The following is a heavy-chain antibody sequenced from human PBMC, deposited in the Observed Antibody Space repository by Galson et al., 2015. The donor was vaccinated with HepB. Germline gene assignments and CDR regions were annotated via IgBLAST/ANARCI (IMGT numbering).Heavy chain of an antibody. D-gene: IGHD2-21*02. J-gene: IGHJ4*02. V-gene: IGHV1-3*01. Sequence: SVKVSCKAAGYTFTKYVLHWVRQAPGQRLEWMGRINVGRGDTRYSERFQDRVTITRDTSASTVDMELRSLRSEDTAVYYCARLSSYCRRYDCYNPRGHFDFGGLGTLVTVSS. CDR3: ARLSSYCRRYDCYNPRGHFDF. CDR2: INVGRGDT. CDR1: GYTFTKYV.